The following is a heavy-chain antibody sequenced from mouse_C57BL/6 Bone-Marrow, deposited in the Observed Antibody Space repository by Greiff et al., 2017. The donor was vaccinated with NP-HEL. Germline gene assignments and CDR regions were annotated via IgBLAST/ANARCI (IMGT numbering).Heavy chain of an antibody. V-gene: IGHV7-1*01. J-gene: IGHJ1*03. Sequence: EVQLVESGGGLVQSGRSLRLSCATSGFTFSDFYMEWVRQAPGKGLEWIAASRNKANDYTTEYSASVKGRFIVSRDTSQSILYLQMNALRAEDTAIYYCARDAVYWYFDVWGTGTTVTVSS. CDR2: SRNKANDYTT. CDR3: ARDAVYWYFDV. CDR1: GFTFSDFY.